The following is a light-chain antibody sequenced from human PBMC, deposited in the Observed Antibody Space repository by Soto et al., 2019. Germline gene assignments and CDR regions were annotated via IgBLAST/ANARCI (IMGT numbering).Light chain of an antibody. Sequence: IHMTNSPSTLSAAVGDRITIACRASQTITTWLAWYQQKPGKAPKLLTYKASTLKSGVPSRFSGSGPGTESTLTISSLHPDDFPTYSCQHYNSYSEAFGQGTRWIS. CDR1: QTITTW. CDR3: QHYNSYSEA. J-gene: IGKJ1*01. CDR2: KAS. V-gene: IGKV1-5*03.